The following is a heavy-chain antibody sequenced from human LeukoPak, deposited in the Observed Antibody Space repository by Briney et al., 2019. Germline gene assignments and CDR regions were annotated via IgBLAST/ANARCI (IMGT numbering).Heavy chain of an antibody. Sequence: GGSLRLSCAASGFTFSSYWMHWVRQAPGKGLVWVSRINSDGSSTSYADSVKGRFTISRDDAKNTLYLQMNSLRAEDTAVYYCARDPIVGATPDYWGQGTLVTVSS. CDR2: INSDGSST. CDR3: ARDPIVGATPDY. D-gene: IGHD1-26*01. V-gene: IGHV3-74*01. J-gene: IGHJ4*02. CDR1: GFTFSSYW.